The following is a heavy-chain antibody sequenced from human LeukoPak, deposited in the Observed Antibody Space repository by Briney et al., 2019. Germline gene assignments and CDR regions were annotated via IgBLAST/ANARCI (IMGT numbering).Heavy chain of an antibody. D-gene: IGHD2-2*01. CDR1: GLTFDNYG. J-gene: IGHJ6*03. CDR3: VKEATYAIIWYEHYYFMAV. Sequence: GGSLRLSCAASGLTFDNYGMHWVRQAPGKSLEWVSLISWDGSTTHYSDSVKDRFTVSRDNRRNSVYLEMSSLRVEDTALNFCVKEATYAIIWYEHYYFMAVWGKGTTVTVSS. V-gene: IGHV3-43D*04. CDR2: ISWDGSTT.